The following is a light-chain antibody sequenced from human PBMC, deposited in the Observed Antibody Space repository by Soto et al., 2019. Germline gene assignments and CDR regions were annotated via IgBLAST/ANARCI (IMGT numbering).Light chain of an antibody. CDR1: QGIRNE. CDR2: AAS. J-gene: IGKJ1*01. V-gene: IGKV1-6*01. Sequence: AIQMTQSPSPLSASVGDRVTITCRASQGIRNELSWFQQRPGNAPTLLISAASRLRSGVPSRFSGRGSGTDFTLAISSLQPEDSATYYCLQDINYPWTFGQGTKVDIK. CDR3: LQDINYPWT.